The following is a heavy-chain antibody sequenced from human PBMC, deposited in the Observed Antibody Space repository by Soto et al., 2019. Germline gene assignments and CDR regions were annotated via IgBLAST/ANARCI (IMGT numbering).Heavy chain of an antibody. Sequence: GGSLRLSCAASGFTFSDYAMSWVRQAPGKGLEWVSGISSGGGSPYYADSVKGWFTISRDNSKNTLYLQMNSLRVEDAAVYYCAKGDGRIVPRHFDSWGQGTLVTVSS. J-gene: IGHJ4*02. D-gene: IGHD1-26*01. CDR1: GFTFSDYA. CDR3: AKGDGRIVPRHFDS. V-gene: IGHV3-23*01. CDR2: ISSGGGSP.